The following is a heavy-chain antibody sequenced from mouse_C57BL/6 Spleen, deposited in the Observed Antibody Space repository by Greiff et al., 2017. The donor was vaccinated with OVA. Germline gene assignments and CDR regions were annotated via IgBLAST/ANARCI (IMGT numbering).Heavy chain of an antibody. V-gene: IGHV1-69*01. CDR2: IDPSDSYT. CDR1: GYTFTSYW. Sequence: QVQLQQPGAELVMPGASVKLSCKASGYTFTSYWMHWVKQRPGQGLEWIGEIDPSDSYTNYNQKFKGKSTLTVDKSSSTAYMQLSSLTSEDSAVYYCAVYYGNYDGFAYWGQGTLVTVS. D-gene: IGHD2-1*01. J-gene: IGHJ3*01. CDR3: AVYYGNYDGFAY.